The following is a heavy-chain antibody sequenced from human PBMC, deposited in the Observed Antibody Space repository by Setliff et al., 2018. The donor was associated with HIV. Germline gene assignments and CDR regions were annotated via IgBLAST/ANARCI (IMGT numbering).Heavy chain of an antibody. J-gene: IGHJ6*03. V-gene: IGHV4-34*01. CDR2: IVDSGST. Sequence: KASETLSLTCTLYGGSLTNYYWTWIRQSPEKGLEWIGEIVDSGSTNYSPSLKSRVTISLDTSKKQFSLKLTSVTAADTALYYCARGPPRTSAYSRYYFNYMDVWGKGTTVTVSS. CDR1: GGSLTNYY. CDR3: ARGPPRTSAYSRYYFNYMDV. D-gene: IGHD6-25*01.